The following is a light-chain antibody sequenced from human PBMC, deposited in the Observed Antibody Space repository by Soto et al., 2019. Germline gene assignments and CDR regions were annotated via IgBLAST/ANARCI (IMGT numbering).Light chain of an antibody. CDR3: QQYNPYT. V-gene: IGKV1-5*03. CDR2: KAS. CDR1: QSISSW. J-gene: IGKJ1*01. Sequence: DIQMTQSPSTLSASVGDRVTITCRASQSISSWLAWYQQKPGKAPKLLIYKASSLESGVPSRFSGSGSGTEFTLTISSLQPDDFATYYCQQYNPYTFGQGTKVEIK.